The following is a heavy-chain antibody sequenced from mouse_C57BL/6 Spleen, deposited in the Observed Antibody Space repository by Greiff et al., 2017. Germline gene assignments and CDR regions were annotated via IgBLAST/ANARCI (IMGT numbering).Heavy chain of an antibody. Sequence: VQLVESGAELVRPGASVTLSCKASGYTFTDYEMHWVKQTPVHGLEWIGAIDPETGGTAYNQKFKGKAILTADKSSSTAYMELRCLTSEDSAVYYCTRHGNYGYFDVWGTGTTVTVSS. CDR1: GYTFTDYE. CDR3: TRHGNYGYFDV. V-gene: IGHV1-15*01. CDR2: IDPETGGT. J-gene: IGHJ1*03. D-gene: IGHD2-1*01.